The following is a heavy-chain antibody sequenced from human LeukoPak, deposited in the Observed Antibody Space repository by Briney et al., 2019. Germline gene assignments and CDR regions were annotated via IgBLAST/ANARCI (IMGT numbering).Heavy chain of an antibody. V-gene: IGHV3-23*01. CDR3: ARDRIQLWNDAFDI. J-gene: IGHJ3*02. CDR2: ISGSGGST. Sequence: GGSLRLSCAASGFTFSSYAMSWVRQAPGKGLEWVSAISGSGGSTYYADSVKGRFTISRDNAKNSLYLQMNSLRAEDTAVYYCARDRIQLWNDAFDIWGQGTMVTVSS. CDR1: GFTFSSYA. D-gene: IGHD5-18*01.